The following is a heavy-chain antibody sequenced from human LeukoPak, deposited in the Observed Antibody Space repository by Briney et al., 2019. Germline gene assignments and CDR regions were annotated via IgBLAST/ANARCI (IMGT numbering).Heavy chain of an antibody. CDR2: IFYSGST. Sequence: PSETLSLTCTVSGGSISTSNYYWGWIRQPPGKGLEWIGNIFYSGSTYYSPSLRSRVTISLDTSRNQFSLKLNSVTAADTAVYYCARRRRWLQQLGFDYWGQGTLVTVSS. D-gene: IGHD5-24*01. V-gene: IGHV4-39*07. CDR1: GGSISTSNYY. CDR3: ARRRRWLQQLGFDY. J-gene: IGHJ4*02.